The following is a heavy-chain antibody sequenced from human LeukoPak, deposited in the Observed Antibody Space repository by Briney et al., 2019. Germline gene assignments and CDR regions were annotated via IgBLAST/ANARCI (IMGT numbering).Heavy chain of an antibody. CDR1: GDSISSSNSY. D-gene: IGHD6-19*01. CDR2: LYYSGSS. J-gene: IGHJ6*02. CDR3: ASGGWYGYYYYGMDV. V-gene: IGHV4-39*01. Sequence: SETLSLTCTVSGDSISSSNSYRGWIRQPPGKGLEWIGSLYYSGSSYYNPSLKSRVTISADTSKNQFSLKLSSVTAADTAVYYCASGGWYGYYYYGMDVWGQGTTVTVSS.